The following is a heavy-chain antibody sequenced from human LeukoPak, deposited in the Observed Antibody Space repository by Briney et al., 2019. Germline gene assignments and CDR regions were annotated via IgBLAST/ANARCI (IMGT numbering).Heavy chain of an antibody. CDR2: INPNSGGT. D-gene: IGHD4-17*01. CDR1: GYTFTGYY. J-gene: IGHJ6*03. V-gene: IGHV1-2*02. CDR3: ARERIHYGDYSNLYYYYYYMDV. Sequence: GASVKVSCKASGYTFTGYYMHWVRQAPGQGLEWMGWINPNSGGTNYAQKFQGRVTMTRDTSISTAYMELSRLRSDDTAVYYCARERIHYGDYSNLYYYYYYMDVWGKGTTVTISS.